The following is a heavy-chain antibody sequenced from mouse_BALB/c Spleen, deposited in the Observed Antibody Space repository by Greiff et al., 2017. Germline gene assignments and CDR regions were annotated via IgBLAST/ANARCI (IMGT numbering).Heavy chain of an antibody. V-gene: IGHV5-15*02. CDR3: ARVYYVSQGYFDY. J-gene: IGHJ2*01. CDR1: GFTFSDYG. Sequence: EVQLVESGGGLVQPGGSRKLSCAASGFTFSDYGMAWVRQAPGKGPEWVAFISNLAYSIYYADTVTGRFTISRENAKNTLYLEMSSLRSEDTAMYYCARVYYVSQGYFDYWGQGPTRAVAS. CDR2: ISNLAYSI. D-gene: IGHD1-1*01.